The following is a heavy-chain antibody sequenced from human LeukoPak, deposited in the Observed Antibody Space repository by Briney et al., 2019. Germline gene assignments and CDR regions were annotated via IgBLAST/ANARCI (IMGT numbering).Heavy chain of an antibody. CDR3: VRVRSSRWFRGFDS. Sequence: GGSLRLSCAASGFTFSADSMNWVRQAPGKGLEWVSYISGSTTTIYYADSVKGRFTISRDNAENTLYLQMNSLRDEDSAVYFCVRVRSSRWFRGFDSCGQGTLVTVSS. CDR1: GFTFSADS. CDR2: ISGSTTTI. D-gene: IGHD3-10*01. J-gene: IGHJ4*02. V-gene: IGHV3-48*02.